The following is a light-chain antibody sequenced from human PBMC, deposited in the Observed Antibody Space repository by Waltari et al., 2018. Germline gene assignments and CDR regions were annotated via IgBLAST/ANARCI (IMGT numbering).Light chain of an antibody. CDR1: QSNSSY. CDR2: AAS. CDR3: QQSYSTPR. V-gene: IGKV1-39*01. Sequence: DIQMTQSPSSLSASVGDRVTITCRASQSNSSYLNWYQQQPGKAPKLLIYAASSLQRGVPSRFSGSGSGTDFTLTISSLQPEDFATYYCQQSYSTPRFGGGTKVEIK. J-gene: IGKJ4*01.